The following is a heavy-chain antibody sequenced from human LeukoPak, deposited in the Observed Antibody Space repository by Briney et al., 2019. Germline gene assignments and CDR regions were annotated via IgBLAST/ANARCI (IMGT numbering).Heavy chain of an antibody. J-gene: IGHJ6*02. D-gene: IGHD6-19*01. CDR2: MNPNSGNT. CDR1: GYTFTSYD. V-gene: IGHV1-8*01. CDR3: VRTEQWLVPLYYYYGMDV. Sequence: ASVKVSCKASGYTFTSYDINWVRQATGQGLEWMGWMNPNSGNTGYAQKFQGRVTMTRNTSISTAYVELSSLRSEDTAVYYCVRTEQWLVPLYYYYGMDVWGQGTTVTVSS.